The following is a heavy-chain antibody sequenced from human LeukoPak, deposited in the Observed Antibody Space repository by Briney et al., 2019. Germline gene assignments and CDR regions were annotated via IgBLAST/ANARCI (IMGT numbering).Heavy chain of an antibody. CDR1: GYTFTRHG. CDR2: ISAQHGQT. V-gene: IGHV1-18*01. D-gene: IGHD2-8*01. Sequence: ASVKVSCKASGYTFTRHGISWVRQAPGQGLEWMGWISAQHGQTEYAPNSQDRVTMTTDTYTNTAYMELRSLRSDDTAVYYCAGSLGYCTSNVCYLKYWGQGTLVTVSS. CDR3: AGSLGYCTSNVCYLKY. J-gene: IGHJ4*02.